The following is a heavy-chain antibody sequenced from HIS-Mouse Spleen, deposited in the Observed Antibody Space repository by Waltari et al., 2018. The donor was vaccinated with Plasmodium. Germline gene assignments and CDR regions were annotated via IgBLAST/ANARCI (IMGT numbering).Heavy chain of an antibody. Sequence: VQLVQSGAEVKTPGATVKVSSQASSYTITSYGTSWARQAPGQRLEWMGWISAYNGNTNYAQKLQGRVTMTTDTSTSTAYMELRSLRSDDTAVYYCARSLGDDYWGQGTLVTVSS. V-gene: IGHV1-18*01. CDR3: ARSLGDDY. CDR1: SYTITSYG. D-gene: IGHD3-16*01. J-gene: IGHJ4*02. CDR2: ISAYNGNT.